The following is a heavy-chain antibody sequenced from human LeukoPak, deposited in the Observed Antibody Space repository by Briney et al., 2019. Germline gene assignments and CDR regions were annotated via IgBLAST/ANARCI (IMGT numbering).Heavy chain of an antibody. CDR1: GFTVRSNY. Sequence: GGSLRLSCAASGFTVRSNYMSWVRQAPGKGLEWVSVIYSGGSTYYADSVKGRFTISRDNSKNTLYLQMNSLRAEDTAVYYCARGEGLAARLWFDPWGQGTLVTVSS. D-gene: IGHD6-6*01. CDR3: ARGEGLAARLWFDP. CDR2: IYSGGST. V-gene: IGHV3-53*01. J-gene: IGHJ5*02.